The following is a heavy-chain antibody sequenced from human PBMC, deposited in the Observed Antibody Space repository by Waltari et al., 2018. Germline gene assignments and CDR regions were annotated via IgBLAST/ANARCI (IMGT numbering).Heavy chain of an antibody. J-gene: IGHJ3*02. CDR3: ARDRGYSSGWYFYAFDI. CDR1: GFTYSSHS. V-gene: IGHV3-21*06. Sequence: EVQLVESGGGLVKPGGSLRLSCAGSGFTYSSHSMHWVRQAPGKGLEWVSCISSSSSYIYYADSVKGRFTISRDNAENSLYLQMNSLRAEDTAVYYCARDRGYSSGWYFYAFDIWGQGTMVTVSS. D-gene: IGHD6-19*01. CDR2: ISSSSSYI.